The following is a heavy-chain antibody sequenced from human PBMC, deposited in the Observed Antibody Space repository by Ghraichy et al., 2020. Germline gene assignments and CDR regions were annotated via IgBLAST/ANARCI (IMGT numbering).Heavy chain of an antibody. Sequence: SETLSLTCTVSGGSILSDTYFWGWLRQPPGKGLEWIGCIFVGGSTHYKPSLKSRVTISADTSKNQVSLKVSSMTAADTAVYYCARQAPYSPPVYGMDVWGQGTRVTVSS. CDR2: IFVGGST. D-gene: IGHD5-18*01. CDR1: GGSILSDTYF. CDR3: ARQAPYSPPVYGMDV. V-gene: IGHV4-39*01. J-gene: IGHJ6*02.